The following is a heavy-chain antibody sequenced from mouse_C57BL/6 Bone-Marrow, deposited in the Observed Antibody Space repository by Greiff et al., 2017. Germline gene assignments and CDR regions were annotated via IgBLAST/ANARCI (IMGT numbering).Heavy chain of an antibody. CDR1: GYTFTSYG. CDR3: AVRRYQFAY. D-gene: IGHD2-14*01. Sequence: VKLQQSGAELARPGASVKLSCKASGYTFTSYGISWVKQRTGQGLEWIGEIYPRSGNTYYNEKFKGKATLTADKSSSTAYMELRSLTSEDSAVYFCAVRRYQFAYWGQGTVVTVSA. CDR2: IYPRSGNT. J-gene: IGHJ3*01. V-gene: IGHV1-81*01.